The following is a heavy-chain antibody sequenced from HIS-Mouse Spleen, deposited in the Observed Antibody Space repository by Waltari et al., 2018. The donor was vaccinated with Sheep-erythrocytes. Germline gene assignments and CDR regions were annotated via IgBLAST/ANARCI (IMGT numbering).Heavy chain of an antibody. CDR3: ARVASGATFDY. D-gene: IGHD1-26*01. CDR2: ISRSSSYI. CDR1: GFTFSSYS. J-gene: IGHJ4*02. Sequence: EVQLVESGGGLVKPGGSLRLSCAASGFTFSSYSMNWVRQAPGKGLEWVSSISRSSSYIYDADSVKGRFTISRDNAKNSLYLQMNSLRAEDTAVYYCARVASGATFDYWGQGTLVTVSS. V-gene: IGHV3-21*01.